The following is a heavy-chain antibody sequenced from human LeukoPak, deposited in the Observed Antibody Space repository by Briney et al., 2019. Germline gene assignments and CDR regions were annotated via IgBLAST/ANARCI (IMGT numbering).Heavy chain of an antibody. CDR3: ARTLDSALDV. CDR2: ISSSGRTV. D-gene: IGHD3/OR15-3a*01. Sequence: GGSLRLSCAGSGFTFSSYNMNWVRQAPGKGLEWISYISSSGRTVYYAESVRGRFAISRDNARSSLYLQTAGLTAEDTAVYYCARTLDSALDVWGNGTTVTVSS. J-gene: IGHJ6*04. CDR1: GFTFSSYN. V-gene: IGHV3-48*01.